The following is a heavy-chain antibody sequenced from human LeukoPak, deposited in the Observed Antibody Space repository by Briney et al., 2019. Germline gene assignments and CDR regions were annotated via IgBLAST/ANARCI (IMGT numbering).Heavy chain of an antibody. CDR2: INPNSGGT. Sequence: ASVKVSCKASGGTFISYAISWVRQAPGQGLEWMGWINPNSGGTNYAQKFQGRVTMTRDTSISTAYMELSRLRSDDTAVYYCARARYCSGGSCYFSTDYWGQGTLVTVSS. CDR3: ARARYCSGGSCYFSTDY. V-gene: IGHV1-2*02. D-gene: IGHD2-15*01. CDR1: GGTFISYA. J-gene: IGHJ4*02.